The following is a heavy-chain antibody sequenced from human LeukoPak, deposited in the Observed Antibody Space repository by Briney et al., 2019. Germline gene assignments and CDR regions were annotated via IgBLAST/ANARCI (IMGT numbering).Heavy chain of an antibody. D-gene: IGHD6-6*01. J-gene: IGHJ5*02. CDR2: IYHSGST. CDR1: GGSISSSNW. CDR3: ATGGYSSSSFPSNWFDP. V-gene: IGHV4-4*02. Sequence: SETLSLTCAVSGGSISSSNWWSWVRQPPGKGLEWIGEIYHSGSTNYNPSLKSRVTISVDTSKDQFSLKLSSVTAADTAVYYCATGGYSSSSFPSNWFDPWGQGTLVTVSS.